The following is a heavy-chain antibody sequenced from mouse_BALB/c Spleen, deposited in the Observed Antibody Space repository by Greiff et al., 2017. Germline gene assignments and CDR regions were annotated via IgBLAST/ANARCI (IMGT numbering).Heavy chain of an antibody. CDR2: IISGGSYT. CDR3: TREGDRYEELDY. V-gene: IGHV5-6-4*01. CDR1: GFTFSSYT. Sequence: DVMLVESGGGLVKPGGSLKLSCAASGFTFSSYTMSWVRQTPGKRLEWVATIISGGSYTYYPDSVKGRFTISRDNAKNTLYLQMGSLKSEDTAMYDCTREGDRYEELDYWGQGTTLTVSS. J-gene: IGHJ2*01. D-gene: IGHD2-14*01.